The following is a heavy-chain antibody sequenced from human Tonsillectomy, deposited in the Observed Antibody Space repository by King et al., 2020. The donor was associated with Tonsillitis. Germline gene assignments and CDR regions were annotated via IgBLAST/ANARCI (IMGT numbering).Heavy chain of an antibody. Sequence: VQLQQWGAGLLKPSETLSLTCAVYGGSFSGYYWSWIRQPPGKGLEWIGEINHSGSTNSNPSLKSRVTISVDTSKNQFSLKLSSVTAADTAVYYCARDVRIDGYSLFDYWGQGTLVTVSS. CDR3: ARDVRIDGYSLFDY. V-gene: IGHV4-34*01. CDR1: GGSFSGYY. J-gene: IGHJ4*02. CDR2: INHSGST. D-gene: IGHD5-24*01.